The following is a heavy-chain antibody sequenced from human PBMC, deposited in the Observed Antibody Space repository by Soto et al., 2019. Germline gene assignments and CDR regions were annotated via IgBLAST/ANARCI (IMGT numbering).Heavy chain of an antibody. Sequence: QVQLVESGGGVVQPGRSLRLSCAASGFTFSSYGMHWVRQAPGKGLEWVAVIWYDGSNKYYADSVKGRFTIPRDNSKNTLYLQMNSLRAEDTAVYYCARDRGLNGGFDYWGQGTLVTVSS. CDR3: ARDRGLNGGFDY. D-gene: IGHD2-15*01. V-gene: IGHV3-33*01. J-gene: IGHJ4*02. CDR1: GFTFSSYG. CDR2: IWYDGSNK.